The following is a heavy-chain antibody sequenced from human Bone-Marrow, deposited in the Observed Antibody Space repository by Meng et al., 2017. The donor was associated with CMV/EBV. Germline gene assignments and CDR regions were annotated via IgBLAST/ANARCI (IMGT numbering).Heavy chain of an antibody. CDR3: ARVPRGSGSLKVRY. V-gene: IGHV3-74*01. CDR2: INSDGSST. CDR1: GFTFSSYW. J-gene: IGHJ4*02. Sequence: GESLKISCAASGFTFSSYWMHWVRHTPGKGLVWVSRINSDGSSTSYADSVKGRFTISRDNAKNTVFLQMNSLRAEDTAVYYCARVPRGSGSLKVRYWGQGTLVTVSS. D-gene: IGHD1-26*01.